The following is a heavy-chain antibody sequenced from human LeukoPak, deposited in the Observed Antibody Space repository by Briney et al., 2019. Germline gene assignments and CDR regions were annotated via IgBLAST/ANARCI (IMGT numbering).Heavy chain of an antibody. V-gene: IGHV4-61*09. CDR1: GGSISSGSYD. CDR3: TKGRGI. D-gene: IGHD3-10*01. Sequence: SETLSLTCTVSGGSISSGSYDWYWIRQPAGKGLEWIGHLYTSGSVSYNPSLKSRVTISVDTSKNQFSLKLTSVTAADTAVYYCTKGRGIWGQGTLVTVSS. CDR2: LYTSGSV. J-gene: IGHJ4*02.